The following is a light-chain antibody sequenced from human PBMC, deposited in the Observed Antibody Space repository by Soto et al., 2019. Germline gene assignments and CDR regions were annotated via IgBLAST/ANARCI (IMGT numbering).Light chain of an antibody. J-gene: IGKJ4*01. CDR2: WAS. V-gene: IGKV4-1*01. CDR3: QQYYTTLT. Sequence: DIVMTQSPDSLAVSLGERATINCKSSQSVLLTSNNKNYLAWYQQPPGQPPKVLISWASTRESGVPDRFSGSGSGTDFTLTITSLQAEDVAVYYCQQYYTTLTFGGGTKVEIK. CDR1: QSVLLTSNNKNY.